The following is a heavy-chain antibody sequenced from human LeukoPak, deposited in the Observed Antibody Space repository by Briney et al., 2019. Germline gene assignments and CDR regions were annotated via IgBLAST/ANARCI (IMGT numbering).Heavy chain of an antibody. Sequence: GGSLSLSCAASGFTFSSYAMRWVRQAPGEGLEWVSAISASGYSTYYADSVKGRFTISRDNSKKTLYLQMNSLRAEDTAIFYCAKDVYNWNFYFDYWGQRTLVTVSS. D-gene: IGHD1-7*01. V-gene: IGHV3-23*01. CDR3: AKDVYNWNFYFDY. CDR2: ISASGYST. J-gene: IGHJ4*02. CDR1: GFTFSSYA.